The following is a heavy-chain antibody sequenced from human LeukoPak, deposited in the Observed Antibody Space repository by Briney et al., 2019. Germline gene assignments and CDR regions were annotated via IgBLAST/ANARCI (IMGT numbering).Heavy chain of an antibody. Sequence: PGGSLRLSCAASGFTFSSYAMSWVRQAPGKGLEWVSAISGSGGSTYYADSVKGRFTISRDNSKNTLYLQMNSLRAEDTAVYYCAKALYSGSYVYYFDYWGQGTLVTVSS. CDR2: ISGSGGST. CDR1: GFTFSSYA. CDR3: AKALYSGSYVYYFDY. J-gene: IGHJ4*02. V-gene: IGHV3-23*01. D-gene: IGHD1-26*01.